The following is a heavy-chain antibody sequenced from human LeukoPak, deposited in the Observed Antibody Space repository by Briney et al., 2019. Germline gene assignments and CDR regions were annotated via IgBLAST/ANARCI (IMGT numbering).Heavy chain of an antibody. J-gene: IGHJ3*02. CDR3: ARDWRPMAYCSGGSCHNDAFDI. CDR1: GYPFTSYG. Sequence: ASVKVSCKASGYPFTSYGISWVRQAPGQGLEWMGWISAYNGNTNYAQKLQGRVTMTTDTSTSTAYMELRSLRSDDTAVSYCARDWRPMAYCSGGSCHNDAFDIWGQGTMVTVSS. CDR2: ISAYNGNT. V-gene: IGHV1-18*01. D-gene: IGHD2-15*01.